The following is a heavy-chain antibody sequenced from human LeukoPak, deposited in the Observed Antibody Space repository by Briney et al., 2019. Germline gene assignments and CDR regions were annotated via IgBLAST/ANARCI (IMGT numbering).Heavy chain of an antibody. CDR3: AITYYLPGNWFDP. CDR2: ISGSGGST. Sequence: QPGGSLRLSCAASGFTFSSYAMSRVRQAPGKGLEWVSAISGSGGSTYYADSVKGRFTISRDNSKNTLYMQMNSLRAEDTAVYYRAITYYLPGNWFDPWGQGTLVTVSS. V-gene: IGHV3-23*01. D-gene: IGHD3-16*01. J-gene: IGHJ5*02. CDR1: GFTFSSYA.